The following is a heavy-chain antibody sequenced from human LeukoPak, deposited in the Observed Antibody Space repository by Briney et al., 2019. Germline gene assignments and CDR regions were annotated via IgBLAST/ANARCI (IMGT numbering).Heavy chain of an antibody. D-gene: IGHD6-13*01. J-gene: IGHJ6*03. CDR1: GYTFTSYG. Sequence: ASVKVSCKASGYTFTSYGISWVRQAPGQGLEWMGWISAYNGNTNYAQKFQGRVTMTRDTSISTAYMELSRLRSDDTAVYYCARDGQQLGNYYYYYYMDVWGKGTTVTVSS. CDR2: ISAYNGNT. CDR3: ARDGQQLGNYYYYYYMDV. V-gene: IGHV1-18*01.